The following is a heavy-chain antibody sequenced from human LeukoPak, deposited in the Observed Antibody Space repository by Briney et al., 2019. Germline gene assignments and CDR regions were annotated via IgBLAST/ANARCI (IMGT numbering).Heavy chain of an antibody. D-gene: IGHD2-15*01. V-gene: IGHV3-23*01. CDR3: AKGKGRSPSSIDW. CDR2: ISGSAGST. CDR1: GFTFNTYA. Sequence: GGSLRLSGAASGFTFNTYAMSWVRQAPGKGLEWVSAISGSAGSTYYADSVKGRFTISRDNSKNILYLQIHSLRAEDTAVYYCAKGKGRSPSSIDWWGQGTLVTVSS. J-gene: IGHJ4*02.